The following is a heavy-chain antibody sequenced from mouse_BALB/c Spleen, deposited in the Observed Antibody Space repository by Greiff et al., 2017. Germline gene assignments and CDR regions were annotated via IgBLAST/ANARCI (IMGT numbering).Heavy chain of an antibody. CDR2: IRLKSNNYAT. D-gene: IGHD2-4*01. CDR3: TRPGLRHY. CDR1: GFTFSNYW. Sequence: EVQLQQSGGGLVQPGGSMKLSCVASGFTFSNYWMNWVRQSPEKGLEWVAEIRLKSNNYATHYAESVKGRFTISRDDSKSSVYLQMNNLRAEDTGIYYCTRPGLRHYWGQGTTLTVSS. J-gene: IGHJ2*01. V-gene: IGHV6-6*02.